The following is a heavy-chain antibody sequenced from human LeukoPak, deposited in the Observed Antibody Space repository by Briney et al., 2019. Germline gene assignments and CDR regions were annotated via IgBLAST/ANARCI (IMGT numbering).Heavy chain of an antibody. CDR1: GITFSSYG. V-gene: IGHV4-38-2*01. D-gene: IGHD3-10*01. CDR2: IYHSGST. J-gene: IGHJ4*02. CDR3: ARIVFITYGSGSSFDY. Sequence: PGGSLRLSCAASGITFSSYGMSWVRQAPGKGLEWIGSIYHSGSTYYNPSLKSRVTISVDTSKNQFSLKLSSVTAADTAVYYCARIVFITYGSGSSFDYWGQGTLVTVSS.